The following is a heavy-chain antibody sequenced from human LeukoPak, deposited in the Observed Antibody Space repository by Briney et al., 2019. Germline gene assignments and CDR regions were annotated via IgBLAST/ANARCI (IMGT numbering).Heavy chain of an antibody. CDR1: GFTFSSYA. J-gene: IGHJ4*02. D-gene: IGHD6-19*01. V-gene: IGHV3-23*01. CDR3: AKVRSSGWYSNQGGY. Sequence: GGSLRLSCAASGFTFSSYAMSWARQAPGKGLEWVSAISGSGGSTYYADSVKGRFTISRDNSKNTLYLQMNSLRAEDTAVYYCAKVRSSGWYSNQGGYWGQGTLVTVSS. CDR2: ISGSGGST.